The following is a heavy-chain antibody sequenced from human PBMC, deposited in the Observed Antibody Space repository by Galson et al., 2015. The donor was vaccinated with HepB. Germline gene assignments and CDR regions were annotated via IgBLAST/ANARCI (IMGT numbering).Heavy chain of an antibody. Sequence: FSSYAISWVRQAPGQGLEWMGGIIPIFGTANYAQKFQGRVTITADESTSTAYMELSSLRSEDTAVYYCAREAGTYYDFWSGYTTGYGMDVWGQGTTVTVSS. D-gene: IGHD3-3*01. CDR3: AREAGTYYDFWSGYTTGYGMDV. CDR1: FSSYA. J-gene: IGHJ6*02. CDR2: IIPIFGTA. V-gene: IGHV1-69*01.